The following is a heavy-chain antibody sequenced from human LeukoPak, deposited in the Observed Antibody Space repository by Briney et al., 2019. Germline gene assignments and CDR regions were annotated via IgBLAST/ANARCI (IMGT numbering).Heavy chain of an antibody. J-gene: IGHJ4*02. D-gene: IGHD3-22*01. CDR1: GFTFSDAW. CDR2: IKSKSHDGTT. V-gene: IGHV3-15*01. CDR3: TTDTLYYYDSSGFYPFDY. Sequence: GGSLRLSCAVSGFTFSDAWMSWVRQAPGKGLEWVGRIKSKSHDGTTDYAAPVEGRFIISRDDSKNTLYLQMNSLKTEDTALYYCTTDTLYYYDSSGFYPFDYWGQGTLVTVSS.